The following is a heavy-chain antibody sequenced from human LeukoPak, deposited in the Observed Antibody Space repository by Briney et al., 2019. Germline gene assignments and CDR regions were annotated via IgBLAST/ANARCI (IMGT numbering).Heavy chain of an antibody. Sequence: GGSLRLSCAASEFTWMHWVRQAPGEGLVWVSRINRDGTSTNYADSVKGRFAMSRDSATNTLHLQMNGLRAEDTAVYYCAINPAGSYGYFDPWGQGTLATVSS. D-gene: IGHD3-10*01. CDR1: EFTW. CDR2: INRDGTST. J-gene: IGHJ5*02. CDR3: AINPAGSYGYFDP. V-gene: IGHV3-74*01.